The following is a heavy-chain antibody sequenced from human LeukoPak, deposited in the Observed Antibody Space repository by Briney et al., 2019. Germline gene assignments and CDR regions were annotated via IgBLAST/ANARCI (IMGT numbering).Heavy chain of an antibody. CDR3: ARVSTTTVTNRYYYYGMDV. J-gene: IGHJ6*02. D-gene: IGHD4-17*01. CDR1: GGSISSYY. CDR2: INYSWDT. V-gene: IGHV4-59*01. Sequence: KTSETLSLTCTVSGGSISSYYWSWIRQPPGKGLEWIGYINYSWDTNYNPSLKSRVTISVDTSKNQFSLELSSVTAADTAVYYCARVSTTTVTNRYYYYGMDVWGQGTTVTVSS.